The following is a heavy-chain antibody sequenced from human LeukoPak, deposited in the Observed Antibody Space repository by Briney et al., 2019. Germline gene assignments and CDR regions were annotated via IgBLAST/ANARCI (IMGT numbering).Heavy chain of an antibody. CDR2: VHDSAES. V-gene: IGHV4-59*08. CDR3: ARHATVAAPRYPLDC. Sequence: PSETLSLTCTVSGGSISGHYWSWIRQPPGKGLEWIAYVHDSAESNYSPSVKSRVTLSLDTSNNQISLKLSSVTAADTALYYCARHATVAAPRYPLDCWGQGTMDPVSS. J-gene: IGHJ4*02. D-gene: IGHD1-14*01. CDR1: GGSISGHY.